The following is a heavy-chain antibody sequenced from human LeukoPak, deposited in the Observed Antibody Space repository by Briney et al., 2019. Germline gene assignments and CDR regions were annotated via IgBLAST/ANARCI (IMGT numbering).Heavy chain of an antibody. CDR2: IWHDGSNE. V-gene: IGHV3-33*08. J-gene: IGHJ4*02. CDR3: ARLQTRTIDY. CDR1: GFTFSSYA. Sequence: PGGSLRLSCAASGFTFSSYAMTWVRQAPGKGLEWVAVIWHDGSNEYYTDSVMGRFTVSRDNSKNTLYLQMNSLRAEDTAVYYCARLQTRTIDYWGQGALVTVSS. D-gene: IGHD5-24*01.